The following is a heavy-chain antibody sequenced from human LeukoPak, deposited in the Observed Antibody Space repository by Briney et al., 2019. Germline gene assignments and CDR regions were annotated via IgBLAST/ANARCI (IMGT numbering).Heavy chain of an antibody. V-gene: IGHV3-21*01. CDR2: ISSSSSYI. J-gene: IGHJ4*02. CDR1: GFTFSSYS. D-gene: IGHD4-17*01. Sequence: GGSLRLSCAASGFTFSSYSMNWVHQAPGKGLEWVSSISSSSSYIYYADSVKGRFTISRDNAKNSLYLQMNSLRAEDTAVYYCARDNDYGGRLFDYWGQGTLVTVSS. CDR3: ARDNDYGGRLFDY.